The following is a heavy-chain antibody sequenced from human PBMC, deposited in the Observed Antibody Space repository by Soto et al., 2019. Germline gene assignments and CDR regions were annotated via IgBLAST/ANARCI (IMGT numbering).Heavy chain of an antibody. CDR3: AKDPNDYIWGSYREGQAFDI. Sequence: GGSLRLSCAASGFTFSSYAMSWVRQAPGKGLDWVSAISDSGGKTYYADSVKGRFTISRDNSKNTLYLQMNTLRAEDTAVYYCAKDPNDYIWGSYREGQAFDIWGQGTMVTVSS. CDR1: GFTFSSYA. D-gene: IGHD3-16*02. V-gene: IGHV3-23*01. J-gene: IGHJ3*02. CDR2: ISDSGGKT.